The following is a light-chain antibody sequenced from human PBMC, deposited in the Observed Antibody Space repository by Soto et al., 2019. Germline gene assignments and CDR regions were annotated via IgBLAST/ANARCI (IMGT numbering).Light chain of an antibody. CDR3: QQYNDWPPIT. Sequence: EIVLTQSPATLSVSPGERATLSCRASDVVGSNLAWYQQKPGQAPRLLIYGASTRATGIPGRFSGSGFGTGFTLTISGLQPEDFAVYYCQQYNDWPPITFGQGTRLEIK. CDR1: DVVGSN. J-gene: IGKJ5*01. CDR2: GAS. V-gene: IGKV3-15*01.